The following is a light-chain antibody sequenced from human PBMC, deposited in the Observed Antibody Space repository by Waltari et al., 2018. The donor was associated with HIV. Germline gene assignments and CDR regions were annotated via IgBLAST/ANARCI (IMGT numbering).Light chain of an antibody. CDR2: AAS. V-gene: IGKV1-9*01. J-gene: IGKJ1*01. CDR1: QGISSY. CDR3: QQLNSYPPWT. Sequence: DIQLTQSPSFLPASVGDRVTITCRASQGISSYLAWYQQKPGKDPKLLIYAASTLQSGVPSRFSGSGSGTEFTLTISSLQPEDFATYYCQQLNSYPPWTFGQGTKVEIK.